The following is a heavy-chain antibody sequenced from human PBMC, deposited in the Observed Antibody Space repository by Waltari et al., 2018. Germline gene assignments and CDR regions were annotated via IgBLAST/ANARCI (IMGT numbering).Heavy chain of an antibody. D-gene: IGHD3-10*01. CDR2: IYYSGST. CDR1: GGSISSHY. Sequence: QVQLQESGPGLVKPSETLSLTCTVSGGSISSHYWSWIRQPPGKGLDWIGYIYYSGSTNYNPSLKSRVTISVDTSKNQFSLKLSSVTAADTAVYYCARLIYSMVQGYFDYWGQGTLVTVSS. J-gene: IGHJ4*02. V-gene: IGHV4-59*11. CDR3: ARLIYSMVQGYFDY.